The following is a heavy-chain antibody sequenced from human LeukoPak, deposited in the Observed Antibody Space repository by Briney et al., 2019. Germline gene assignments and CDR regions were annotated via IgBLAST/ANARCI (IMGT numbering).Heavy chain of an antibody. CDR3: TRASSATIPGVDP. J-gene: IGHJ5*02. Sequence: GGSLRLSCAASGFTVSSNYMSWVRQAPGKGLEWVSIIHSGGNTYYADSVKGRFTISRDNSKNTLYLQMNSLRAEDTAVYYCTRASSATIPGVDPWGQGTLVTVSS. V-gene: IGHV3-53*01. CDR2: IHSGGNT. D-gene: IGHD3-22*01. CDR1: GFTVSSNY.